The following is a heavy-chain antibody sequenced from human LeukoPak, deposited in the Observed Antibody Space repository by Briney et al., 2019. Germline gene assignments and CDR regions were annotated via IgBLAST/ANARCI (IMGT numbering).Heavy chain of an antibody. CDR2: ISWNSGSI. CDR1: GFTFSSYA. J-gene: IGHJ3*02. V-gene: IGHV3-9*01. D-gene: IGHD3-10*01. Sequence: PGGSLRLSCAASGFTFSSYAMHWVRQAPGKGLEWVSGISWNSGSIGYADSVKGRSTISRDNAKNSLYLQMNSLRAEDTALYYCAKDIGYYGSGRGFDIWGQGTMVTVSS. CDR3: AKDIGYYGSGRGFDI.